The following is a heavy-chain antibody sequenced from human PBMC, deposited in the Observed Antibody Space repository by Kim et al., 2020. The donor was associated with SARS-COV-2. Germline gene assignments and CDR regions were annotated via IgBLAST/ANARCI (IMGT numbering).Heavy chain of an antibody. CDR2: IYYSGST. CDR3: ARVRYGTERYFDL. V-gene: IGHV4-31*03. J-gene: IGHJ2*01. Sequence: SETLSLTCTVSGGSISSGGYYWSWIRQHPGKGLEWIGYIYYSGSTYYNPSLKSRVTISVDTSKNQFSLKLSSVTAADTAVYYCARVRYGTERYFDLWGRGTLVTVSS. D-gene: IGHD3-9*01. CDR1: GGSISSGGYY.